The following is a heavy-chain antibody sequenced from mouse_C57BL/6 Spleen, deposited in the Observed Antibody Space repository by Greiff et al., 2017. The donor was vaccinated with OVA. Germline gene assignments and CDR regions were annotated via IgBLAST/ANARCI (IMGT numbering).Heavy chain of an antibody. J-gene: IGHJ2*01. CDR1: GYTFTEYT. Sequence: QVPLQQSGAELVKPGASVKLSCKASGYTFTEYTIHWVKQRSGQGLEWIGWFYPGSGSIKYNEKFKDKATLTADKSSSTVYMELSRLTSEDSAVYFCARHEGEKTYYDYDDGYFDYWGQGTTLTVSS. CDR2: FYPGSGSI. V-gene: IGHV1-62-2*01. CDR3: ARHEGEKTYYDYDDGYFDY. D-gene: IGHD2-4*01.